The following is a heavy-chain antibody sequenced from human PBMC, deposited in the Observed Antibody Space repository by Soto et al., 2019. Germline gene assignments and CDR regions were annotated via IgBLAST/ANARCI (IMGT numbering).Heavy chain of an antibody. D-gene: IGHD6-6*01. CDR3: ARADSSSFYYYGMDV. V-gene: IGHV4-4*02. CDR2: IYHSGST. Sequence: SETLSLTCAVSGGSISSSNWWSWVRQPPGKGLEWIGEIYHSGSTNYNPSLKSRVTISVDKSKNQFSLKLSSVTAADTAVYYCARADSSSFYYYGMDVWGQGTTVTVSS. CDR1: GGSISSSNW. J-gene: IGHJ6*02.